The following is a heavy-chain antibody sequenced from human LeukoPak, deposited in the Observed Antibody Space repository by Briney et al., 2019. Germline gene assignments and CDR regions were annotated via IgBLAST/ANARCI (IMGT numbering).Heavy chain of an antibody. CDR2: IKQDGSEK. D-gene: IGHD3-10*01. CDR3: AKDMRRMYYGSGKGVGLDY. V-gene: IGHV3-7*03. Sequence: GGSLRLSCAASGFTFSSYWMSWVRQAPGKGLEWVANIKQDGSEKYYVDSVKGRFTISRDNAKNSLYLQMNSLRPEDTALYFCAKDMRRMYYGSGKGVGLDYWGQGILVTVSS. J-gene: IGHJ4*02. CDR1: GFTFSSYW.